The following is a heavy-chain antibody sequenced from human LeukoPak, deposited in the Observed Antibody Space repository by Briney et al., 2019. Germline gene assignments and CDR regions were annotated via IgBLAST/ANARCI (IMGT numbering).Heavy chain of an antibody. V-gene: IGHV4-39*01. Sequence: SETLSLTCTVSGGSISSSSYYWGWIRQPPGKGLEWIGSIYYSGSTYYNPSLKSRVTISVDTSKNQFSLKLSSVTAADTAVYYCARVVKGVKSSGWYFDYWGQGTLVTVSS. J-gene: IGHJ4*02. CDR1: GGSISSSSYY. D-gene: IGHD6-19*01. CDR3: ARVVKGVKSSGWYFDY. CDR2: IYYSGST.